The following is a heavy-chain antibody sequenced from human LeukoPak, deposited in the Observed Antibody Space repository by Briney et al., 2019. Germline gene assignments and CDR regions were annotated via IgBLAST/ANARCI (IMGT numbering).Heavy chain of an antibody. J-gene: IGHJ5*02. CDR3: ARDWNGAQFGFDP. CDR2: INPSGGST. D-gene: IGHD1-1*01. Sequence: GASVKVSCKASGYTFTSYYMHWVRQAPGQGLEWMGIINPSGGSTSYAQKFQGRVTMTRDTSISTVYMELSSLRSDDTAVYFCARDWNGAQFGFDPWGQGTLVTVSS. CDR1: GYTFTSYY. V-gene: IGHV1-46*01.